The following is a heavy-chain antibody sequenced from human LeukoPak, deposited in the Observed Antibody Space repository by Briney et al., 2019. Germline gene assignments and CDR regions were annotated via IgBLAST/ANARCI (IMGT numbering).Heavy chain of an antibody. CDR2: IYYSGYT. CDR3: ARGRFKFVARNAFDI. D-gene: IGHD3-10*01. V-gene: IGHV4-39*07. CDR1: GSSISSSTYY. J-gene: IGHJ3*02. Sequence: PSETLSLTCTVSGSSISSSTYYWGWIRQPPGKGLEWTGSIYYSGYTYYSPSLKSRVTISVDTSKNQFSLKLTSVTAADTAVYYCARGRFKFVARNAFDIWGQGTMVTVSS.